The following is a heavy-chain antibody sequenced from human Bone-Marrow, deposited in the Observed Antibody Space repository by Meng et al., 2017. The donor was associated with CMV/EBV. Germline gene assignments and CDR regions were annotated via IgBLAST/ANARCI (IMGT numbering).Heavy chain of an antibody. CDR3: AREWELSFDY. CDR1: RYTFTAYY. Sequence: ASVKVSCKASRYTFTAYYLHWVRQAPGQGLEWMGWINPKSGNTNYAQKLQGRVTMTTDTSTSTAYMELRSLRSDDTAVYYCAREWELSFDYWGQGTLVTVSS. D-gene: IGHD1-26*01. V-gene: IGHV1-18*04. J-gene: IGHJ4*02. CDR2: INPKSGNT.